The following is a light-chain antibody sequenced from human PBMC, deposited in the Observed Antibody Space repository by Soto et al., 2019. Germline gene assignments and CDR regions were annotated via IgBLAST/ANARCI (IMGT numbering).Light chain of an antibody. CDR2: DVI. V-gene: IGLV2-11*01. CDR1: SSDIGGYNY. J-gene: IGLJ1*01. CDR3: CSYAGSYTHV. Sequence: QSVLTQPRSVSGSPGQSVTISCTGTSSDIGGYNYVSWYQQHPGKAPKLMIYDVIKRPPGVPDRFSGSKSGNTASLTIYGLQAEDEADYYCCSYAGSYTHVFGTGTKVTV.